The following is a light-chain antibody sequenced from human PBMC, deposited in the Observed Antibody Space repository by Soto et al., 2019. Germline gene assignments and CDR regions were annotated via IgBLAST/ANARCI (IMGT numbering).Light chain of an antibody. J-gene: IGKJ5*01. Sequence: IQMTQSPPSLSASVGYRVTITCRASQSISSYLNWYQQKPGKAPKLLIYAASSLQSGVPSRFSGSGSGTDFTLTISSLQTEDFATYYCQQSYSTPVTFGQGTRLEIK. CDR2: AAS. CDR3: QQSYSTPVT. V-gene: IGKV1-39*01. CDR1: QSISSY.